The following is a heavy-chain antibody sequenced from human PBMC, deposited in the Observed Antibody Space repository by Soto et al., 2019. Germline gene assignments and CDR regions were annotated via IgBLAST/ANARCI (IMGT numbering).Heavy chain of an antibody. CDR3: ARVSGYSSSWYYFDY. V-gene: IGHV4-38-2*01. CDR2: IYHSGST. D-gene: IGHD6-13*01. CDR1: GYSISSGYY. Sequence: SETLSLTCAVSGYSISSGYYWGWIRQPPGKGLEWIGSIYHSGSTYYNPSLKSRVTISVDTSKNQFSLKLSSVTAADTAVYYCARVSGYSSSWYYFDYWGQGTLVTVSS. J-gene: IGHJ4*02.